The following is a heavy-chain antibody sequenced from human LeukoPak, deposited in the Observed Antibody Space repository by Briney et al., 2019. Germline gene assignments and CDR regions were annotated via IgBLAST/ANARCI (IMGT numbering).Heavy chain of an antibody. D-gene: IGHD1-26*01. V-gene: IGHV4-59*08. CDR3: ARQGELAIDY. J-gene: IGHJ4*02. Sequence: SETLSLTCSVSGGSITNYYWSWSRQSPGKGLEWIGFIYNTGRTNYNPSLQSRVTMSIDTSKNQFSLKLSSVTAADTAVYYCARQGELAIDYWGQGTLVTDSS. CDR2: IYNTGRT. CDR1: GGSITNYY.